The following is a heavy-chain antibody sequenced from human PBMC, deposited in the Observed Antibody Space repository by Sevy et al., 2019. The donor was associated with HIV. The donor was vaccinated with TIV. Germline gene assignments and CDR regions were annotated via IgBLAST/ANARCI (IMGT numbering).Heavy chain of an antibody. D-gene: IGHD4-17*01. CDR3: ARGLSVRLRWSSLPRYNWFDP. Sequence: SETLSLTCAVYGGSFSGYYWSWIRQPPGKGLEWIGEINHSGSTNYNPSLKSRVTISVDTSKNQFSLKLSSVTAADTAVYYCARGLSVRLRWSSLPRYNWFDPWGQGTLVTVSS. V-gene: IGHV4-34*01. CDR2: INHSGST. CDR1: GGSFSGYY. J-gene: IGHJ5*02.